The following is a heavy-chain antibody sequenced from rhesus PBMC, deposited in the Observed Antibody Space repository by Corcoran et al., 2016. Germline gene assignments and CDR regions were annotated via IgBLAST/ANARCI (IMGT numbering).Heavy chain of an antibody. CDR1: GGSISSSYYY. V-gene: IGHV4-122*02. CDR2: ITYSASP. Sequence: QVQLQESGPGLVKPSETLSLTCAVSGGSISSSYYYWSWIRQAPGKGLEWIGYITYSASPSYNTSLASRVTISRDTSKNQCSLTLSSVTAADTAVYYCAREGIVGATTGFDYWGQGVLVTVSS. J-gene: IGHJ4*01. CDR3: AREGIVGATTGFDY. D-gene: IGHD1-44*02.